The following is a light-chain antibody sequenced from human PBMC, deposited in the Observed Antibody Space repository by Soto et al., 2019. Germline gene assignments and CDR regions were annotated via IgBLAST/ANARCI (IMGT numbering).Light chain of an antibody. Sequence: QSALTQPASVSGSPGQSITISCTGTSSNVGNFNVVSWYQQHPGKAPKVIIYDVSERPSGVSHRFSGSKSGNTASLTISGLQAEDEADYYCGSYAGSGTNVFGTGTKVTV. CDR3: GSYAGSGTNV. J-gene: IGLJ1*01. V-gene: IGLV2-23*02. CDR1: SSNVGNFNV. CDR2: DVS.